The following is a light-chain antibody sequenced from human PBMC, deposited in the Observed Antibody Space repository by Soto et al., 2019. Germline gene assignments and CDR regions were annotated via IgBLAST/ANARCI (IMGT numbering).Light chain of an antibody. J-gene: IGLJ1*01. V-gene: IGLV2-11*01. Sequence: QSALTQPRSVSGSPGQSVTISCSGISSDVGGYSSVSWYQQHPGRAPRLLVYGVNERPSGVPDRFSGSRSVNSASLTIFALQPEDEADYYCCSYEGTSDVFGSATKLTVL. CDR2: GVN. CDR1: SSDVGGYSS. CDR3: CSYEGTSDV.